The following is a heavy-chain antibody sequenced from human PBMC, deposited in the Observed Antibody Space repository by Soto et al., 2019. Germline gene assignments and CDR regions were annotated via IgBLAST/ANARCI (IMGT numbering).Heavy chain of an antibody. D-gene: IGHD2-2*01. Sequence: SETLSLTCTVSSAPVSSSTYTWGWIRQPPGKGLEWIGSIYYSGSTYYNPSLNSRVTVSVDTSKNQFSLKVTSVTAADTAVYYCARLHGYSISSSCHGHYAMDVWGQGTTVTVSS. CDR2: IYYSGST. V-gene: IGHV4-39*01. J-gene: IGHJ6*02. CDR3: ARLHGYSISSSCHGHYAMDV. CDR1: SAPVSSSTYT.